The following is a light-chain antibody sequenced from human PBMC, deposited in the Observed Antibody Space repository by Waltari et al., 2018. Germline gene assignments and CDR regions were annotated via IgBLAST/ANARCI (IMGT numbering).Light chain of an antibody. CDR3: QQGTSFPWT. CDR2: AAS. CDR1: QGIRSS. Sequence: DIQMTQSPSSVSASVGDRVTITFRASQGIRSSLAWYQQKPGIAPKLLLYAASTLQSGVPPRFSGSGSGTDFNLTISSLQPEDFATYCCQQGTSFPWTFGQGTKVEIK. V-gene: IGKV1-12*01. J-gene: IGKJ1*01.